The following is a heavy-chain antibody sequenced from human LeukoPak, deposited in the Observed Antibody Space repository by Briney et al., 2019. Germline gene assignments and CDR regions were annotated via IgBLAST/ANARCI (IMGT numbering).Heavy chain of an antibody. CDR3: ARDQCSGGSCYSAFDY. Sequence: GASVKVSCKASGYTFTSYTISWVRQAPGQGLEWMGRIIPILGIANYAQKFQGRVTITADKSTSTAYMELSSLRSEDTAVYYCARDQCSGGSCYSAFDYWGQGTLVTVSS. CDR2: IIPILGIA. V-gene: IGHV1-69*04. CDR1: GYTFTSYT. J-gene: IGHJ4*02. D-gene: IGHD2-15*01.